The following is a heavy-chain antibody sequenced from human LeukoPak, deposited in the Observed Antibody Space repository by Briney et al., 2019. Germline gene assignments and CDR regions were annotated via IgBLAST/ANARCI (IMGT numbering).Heavy chain of an antibody. Sequence: PSETLSLTCTVSGGSIINYYWSWIRQPPGKGLERIGEINHSGSTNYNPSLKSRVTISVDTSKNQFSLKLSSVTAADTAVYYCARAYDFWSGYWIGYYMDVWGKGTTVTVSS. J-gene: IGHJ6*03. CDR3: ARAYDFWSGYWIGYYMDV. D-gene: IGHD3-3*01. V-gene: IGHV4-34*01. CDR1: GGSIINYY. CDR2: INHSGST.